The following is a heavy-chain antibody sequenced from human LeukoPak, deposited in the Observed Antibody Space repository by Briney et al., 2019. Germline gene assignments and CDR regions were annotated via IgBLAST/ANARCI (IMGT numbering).Heavy chain of an antibody. CDR3: ARDPDGYRQGHHFDY. V-gene: IGHV3-30*03. Sequence: GRSLRLSCAASGFTFRNYAMHWVRQAPGKGLEWVAVISYDESNKYYADSLKGRFTISRDNSKNTLYLQMNSLKAEDTAVYYCARDPDGYRQGHHFDYWGQGTLSPSPQ. CDR2: ISYDESNK. J-gene: IGHJ4*02. D-gene: IGHD5-18*01. CDR1: GFTFRNYA.